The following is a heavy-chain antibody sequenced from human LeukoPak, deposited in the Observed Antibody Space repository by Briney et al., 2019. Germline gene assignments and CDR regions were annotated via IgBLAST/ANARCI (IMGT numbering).Heavy chain of an antibody. V-gene: IGHV4-59*01. CDR3: ARASRYSSGWPDY. CDR2: IYYSGST. J-gene: IGHJ4*02. D-gene: IGHD6-19*01. Sequence: SETLSLTCTVSGGSISSYYWSWIRQPPGKGLEWIGHIYYSGSTNYNPSLKSRVTISVDTSKNQFSLKLSSVTAADTAVYYCARASRYSSGWPDYWGQGTLVTVSS. CDR1: GGSISSYY.